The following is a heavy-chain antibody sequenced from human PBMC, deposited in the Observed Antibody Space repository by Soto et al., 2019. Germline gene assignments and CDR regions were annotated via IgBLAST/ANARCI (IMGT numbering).Heavy chain of an antibody. Sequence: NPSGTLSLTCTVSGGSVSSGNYYWSWIRQPPGKGLEWIGYIFHTGTTNYNPSLKSRVTISLDTSMNQFSLKLSSVTPADTAVYYCTRATVSGSYCFDFWGQGTPVNVSS. V-gene: IGHV4-61*01. J-gene: IGHJ4*02. CDR3: TRATVSGSYCFDF. CDR2: IFHTGTT. D-gene: IGHD1-26*01. CDR1: GGSVSSGNYY.